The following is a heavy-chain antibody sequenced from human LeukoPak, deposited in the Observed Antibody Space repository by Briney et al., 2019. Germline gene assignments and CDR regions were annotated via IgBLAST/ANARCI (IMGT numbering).Heavy chain of an antibody. D-gene: IGHD3-10*01. CDR2: IYPGDSDT. CDR1: GYSFTKYW. CDR3: ARHSSYYGSGSYYSNWFDP. V-gene: IGHV5-51*01. J-gene: IGHJ5*02. Sequence: GESLKISCKGSGYSFTKYWIAWVRQMPGKGLEWMGIIYPGDSDTRYSPSFQGQVTISADKSISTAYLQWSSLKASDTAMYYCARHSSYYGSGSYYSNWFDPWGQGTLVTVSS.